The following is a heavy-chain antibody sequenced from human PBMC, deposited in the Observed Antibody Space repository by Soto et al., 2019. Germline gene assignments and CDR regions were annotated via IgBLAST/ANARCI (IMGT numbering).Heavy chain of an antibody. CDR1: GDTFNFYT. J-gene: IGHJ4*02. Sequence: SVKVSCKASGDTFNFYTINWVRQAPGLGLEWMGRFNPILSFSNSALKFQGRVTLTADKSTSTAYMVLSSLRSEDTAIYYCATSFGSGSRAFAYWGQGALVTVSS. D-gene: IGHD3-10*01. CDR2: FNPILSFS. CDR3: ATSFGSGSRAFAY. V-gene: IGHV1-69*02.